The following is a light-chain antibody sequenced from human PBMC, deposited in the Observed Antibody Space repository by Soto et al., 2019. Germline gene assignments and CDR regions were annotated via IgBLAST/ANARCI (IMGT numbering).Light chain of an antibody. V-gene: IGKV3D-15*01. CDR3: QQYNNPTT. Sequence: EIVMTQSPATLSVSPGERATLSCRATQSVSSNLAWYQQKPDQAPRLLIYGASTRATGIPARFSGSGSGTEFTLTISSLQSEDFAVYYCQQYNNPTTFGQGTKLEIK. CDR2: GAS. CDR1: QSVSSN. J-gene: IGKJ2*01.